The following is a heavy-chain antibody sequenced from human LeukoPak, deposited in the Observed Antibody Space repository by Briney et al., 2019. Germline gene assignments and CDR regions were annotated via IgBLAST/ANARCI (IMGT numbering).Heavy chain of an antibody. D-gene: IGHD3-3*01. V-gene: IGHV4-34*01. Sequence: SETLSLTCAVYGGSFSGYYWSWIRQPPGKGLEWIGEINHSGSTNFNPSLKSRVTISVDTSKNQFSLKLSSVTAADTAVYYCARANYDFWSGYYRNYYYYMDVWGKGTTVTVSS. J-gene: IGHJ6*03. CDR3: ARANYDFWSGYYRNYYYYMDV. CDR2: INHSGST. CDR1: GGSFSGYY.